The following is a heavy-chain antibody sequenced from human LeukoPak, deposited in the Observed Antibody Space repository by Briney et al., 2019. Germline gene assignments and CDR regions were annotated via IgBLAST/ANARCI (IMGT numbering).Heavy chain of an antibody. D-gene: IGHD6-13*01. J-gene: IGHJ6*03. CDR1: GFTFSSYA. Sequence: PGRSLRLSCAASGFTFSSYAMHWVRQAPGKGLEWVAVISYDGSNKYYADSVKGRFTISRDNSKNTLYLQMNSLRAEDTAVYYCARNPGYSSSWQNYYYYYMDVWGKGTTVTVSS. V-gene: IGHV3-30*04. CDR3: ARNPGYSSSWQNYYYYYMDV. CDR2: ISYDGSNK.